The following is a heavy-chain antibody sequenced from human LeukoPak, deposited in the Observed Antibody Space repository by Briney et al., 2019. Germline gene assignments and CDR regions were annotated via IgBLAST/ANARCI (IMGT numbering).Heavy chain of an antibody. Sequence: ASVKVSCKASGYTFTSYDLNWVRQATGQGLEWIGWMNPNSGNTGYAQKFQGRVTLTRSTSISTAYMELRSLTSEDTAVYYCARDYGGNSSWFDPWGQGTLVTVS. J-gene: IGHJ5*02. CDR3: ARDYGGNSSWFDP. CDR1: GYTFTSYD. D-gene: IGHD4-23*01. V-gene: IGHV1-8*01. CDR2: MNPNSGNT.